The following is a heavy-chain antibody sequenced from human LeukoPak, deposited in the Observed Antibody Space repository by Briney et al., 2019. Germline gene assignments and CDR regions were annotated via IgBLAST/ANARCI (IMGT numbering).Heavy chain of an antibody. V-gene: IGHV5-51*01. Sequence: GESLKISCKGSGYRFTDYWIAWVRQMPGKGLEWMGILYPGDSDSRYSPSFQGQVTISADRSISTAYLHWSSLKVSDTAMYYCARASRDGYNQNFDYWGQGTLVTVSS. J-gene: IGHJ4*02. D-gene: IGHD5-24*01. CDR3: ARASRDGYNQNFDY. CDR2: LYPGDSDS. CDR1: GYRFTDYW.